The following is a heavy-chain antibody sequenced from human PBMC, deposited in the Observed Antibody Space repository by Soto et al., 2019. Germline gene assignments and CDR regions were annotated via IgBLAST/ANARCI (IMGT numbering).Heavy chain of an antibody. V-gene: IGHV3-30*18. D-gene: IGHD3-16*01. J-gene: IGHJ6*02. Sequence: QVQLVESGGGVIQPGGSLRLSCEASGFAFDTYAMHWIRQGAGQGLEWVASMSYDGSKIYYRDSVRGRFSISRDDSKRTLYLKMNSLRAEDTAYYYGAKDRDPYDYYYLMDVWGQGTTVTVSS. CDR1: GFAFDTYA. CDR3: AKDRDPYDYYYLMDV. CDR2: MSYDGSKI.